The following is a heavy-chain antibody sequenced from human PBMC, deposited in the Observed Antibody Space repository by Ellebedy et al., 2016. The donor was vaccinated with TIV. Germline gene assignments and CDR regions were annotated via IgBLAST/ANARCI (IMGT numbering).Heavy chain of an antibody. J-gene: IGHJ4*02. Sequence: GESLKISCVASGFPMGDYWMSWIRQTPGKGLEWVSYISRGATSTQYSDSVKGRFTISRDDAKSSLYLQMNSLRAEDTALYYCATDVVPGAKGLGYWGQGTLVTVSS. CDR1: GFPMGDYW. V-gene: IGHV3-11*06. CDR2: ISRGATST. D-gene: IGHD2-2*01. CDR3: ATDVVPGAKGLGY.